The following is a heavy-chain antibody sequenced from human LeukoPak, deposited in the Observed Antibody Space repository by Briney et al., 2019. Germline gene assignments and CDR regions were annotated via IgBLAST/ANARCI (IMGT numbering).Heavy chain of an antibody. Sequence: PSETLSLTCTVSGGSISSSSYYWGWIRQPPGKGLEWIGSIYYSGSTYYSPSLKSRVTISVDTSKNQFSLKLSSVTAADTAVYYCARSSALDGYNSAGYFDYWGQGTLVTVSS. D-gene: IGHD5-24*01. CDR3: ARSSALDGYNSAGYFDY. J-gene: IGHJ4*02. V-gene: IGHV4-39*07. CDR2: IYYSGST. CDR1: GGSISSSSYY.